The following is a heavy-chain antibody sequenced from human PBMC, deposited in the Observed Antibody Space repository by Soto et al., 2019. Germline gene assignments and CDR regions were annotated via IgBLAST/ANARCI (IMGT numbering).Heavy chain of an antibody. Sequence: QVQLVQSGAEVKKPGSSVKVSCKASGGTFSSYAIIWVRQAPGPGLEWMGGIIPLFCTVNYAQKFQGRVTRTADESTSTAYMELSRLRSEDTAVYYCARVDCSYGVCYNWYFDLWGRGTLVTVSS. CDR2: IIPLFCTV. V-gene: IGHV1-69*01. CDR1: GGTFSSYA. D-gene: IGHD2-8*01. J-gene: IGHJ2*01. CDR3: ARVDCSYGVCYNWYFDL.